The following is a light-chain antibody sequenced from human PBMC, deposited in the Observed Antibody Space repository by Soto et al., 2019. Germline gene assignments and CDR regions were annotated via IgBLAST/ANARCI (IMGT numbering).Light chain of an antibody. CDR1: QSVSSSY. Sequence: LSLSPGERATLSCRASQSVSSSYLAWYQQKPGQAPRLLVYDVSNRATGIPARFSGSGSGTDFTLTISRLEPEDFAVYYCQQYGSPPITFGQGTRLEIK. CDR3: QQYGSPPIT. CDR2: DVS. V-gene: IGKV3-20*01. J-gene: IGKJ5*01.